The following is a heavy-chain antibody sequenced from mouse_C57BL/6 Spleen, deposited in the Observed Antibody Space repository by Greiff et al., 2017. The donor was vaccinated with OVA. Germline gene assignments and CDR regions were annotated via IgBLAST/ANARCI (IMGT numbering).Heavy chain of an antibody. CDR2: ISNGGGST. D-gene: IGHD2-4*01. J-gene: IGHJ3*01. CDR1: GFTFSDYY. CDR3: ARQRDMITPFAY. V-gene: IGHV5-12*01. Sequence: EVKLQESGGGLVQPGGSLKLSCAASGFTFSDYYMYWVRQTPEKRLEWVAYISNGGGSTYYPDTVKGRFTISRDNAKNTLYLQMSRLKSEDTAMYYCARQRDMITPFAYWGQGTLVTVSA.